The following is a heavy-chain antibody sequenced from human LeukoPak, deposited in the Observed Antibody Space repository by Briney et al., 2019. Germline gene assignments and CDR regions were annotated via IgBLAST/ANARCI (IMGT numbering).Heavy chain of an antibody. J-gene: IGHJ6*02. CDR3: ARGRTNSRGRCCMDV. CDR2: INHSGST. CDR1: GGSFSGYY. V-gene: IGHV4-34*01. Sequence: SETLSLTCAVYGGSFSGYYWSWIRQPPGKGLEWIGEINHSGSTNYNPSLKSRVTISVDTSKNQFSLKLSSVTAADTAVYYCARGRTNSRGRCCMDVWGQGTTVTVSS. D-gene: IGHD3-16*01.